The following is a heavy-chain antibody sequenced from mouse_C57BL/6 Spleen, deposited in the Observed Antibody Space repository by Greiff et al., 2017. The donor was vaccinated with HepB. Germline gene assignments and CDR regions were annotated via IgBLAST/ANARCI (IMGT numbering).Heavy chain of an antibody. CDR2: IYPGDGDT. D-gene: IGHD2-4*01. V-gene: IGHV1-80*01. CDR3: ARSAGLRHYAMDY. CDR1: GYAFSSYW. J-gene: IGHJ4*01. Sequence: VQLQESGAELVKPGASVKISCKASGYAFSSYWMNWVKQRPGKGLEWIGQIYPGDGDTNYNGKFKGKATLTADKSSSTAYMQLSSLTSEDSAVYFCARSAGLRHYAMDYWGQGTSVTVSS.